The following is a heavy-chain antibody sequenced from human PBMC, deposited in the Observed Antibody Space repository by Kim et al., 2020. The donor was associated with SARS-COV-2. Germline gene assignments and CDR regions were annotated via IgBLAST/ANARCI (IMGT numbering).Heavy chain of an antibody. Sequence: GGSLRLSCAASGFTFSSYSMNWVRQAPGKGLEWVSSISSSSSYINYADSVKGRCPISRDKAKNSLYLQMNSLRAEDTAVYYCAREPAPYYYDSSGPRGYLDGMVVWGQGTTVTVSS. CDR2: ISSSSSYI. V-gene: IGHV3-21*01. CDR1: GFTFSSYS. CDR3: AREPAPYYYDSSGPRGYLDGMVV. J-gene: IGHJ6*02. D-gene: IGHD3-22*01.